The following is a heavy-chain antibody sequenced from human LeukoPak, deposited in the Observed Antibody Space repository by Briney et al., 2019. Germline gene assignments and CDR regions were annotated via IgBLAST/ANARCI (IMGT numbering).Heavy chain of an antibody. CDR2: IYSGGST. CDR1: GFTVSSNY. V-gene: IGHV3-66*01. CDR3: ARDRGIAVAAYNWFDP. D-gene: IGHD6-19*01. Sequence: GGSLRLSCAASGFTVSSNYMSWVRQAPGKGLEWVSVIYSGGSTYYADSVKGRFTISRDNSKNTLYLQMNSLRAEDTAVYYCARDRGIAVAAYNWFDPWGQGTLVTVSS. J-gene: IGHJ5*02.